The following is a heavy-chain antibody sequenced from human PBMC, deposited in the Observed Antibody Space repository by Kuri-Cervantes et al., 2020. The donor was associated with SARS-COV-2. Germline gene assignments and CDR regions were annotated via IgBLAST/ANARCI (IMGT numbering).Heavy chain of an antibody. CDR1: GGSISSSSYY. J-gene: IGHJ4*02. V-gene: IGHV4-39*01. D-gene: IGHD3-22*01. Sequence: GSLRLSCTVSGGSISSSSYYWGWIRQPPGKGLEWIGSIYYSGSTYYNPSLKSRVTISVDTSKNQFSLKLSSVTAADTAVYYCARHGSNYYDSSGSLDYWGQGTLVTVSS. CDR2: IYYSGST. CDR3: ARHGSNYYDSSGSLDY.